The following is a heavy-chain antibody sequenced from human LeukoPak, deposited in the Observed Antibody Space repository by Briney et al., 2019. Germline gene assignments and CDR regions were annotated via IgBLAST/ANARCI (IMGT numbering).Heavy chain of an antibody. J-gene: IGHJ6*03. D-gene: IGHD3-22*01. CDR3: ARYRYDSSGYYLDYYYYYMDV. Sequence: GGSLRLSCAASGFTFSSYSMNWVRQAPGKGLEWVSSISSSSSYIYYADSVKGRFTISRDNAKNSLYLQMNSLRAEDTAVYYCARYRYDSSGYYLDYYYYYMDVWGKGTTVTVSS. CDR1: GFTFSSYS. CDR2: ISSSSSYI. V-gene: IGHV3-21*01.